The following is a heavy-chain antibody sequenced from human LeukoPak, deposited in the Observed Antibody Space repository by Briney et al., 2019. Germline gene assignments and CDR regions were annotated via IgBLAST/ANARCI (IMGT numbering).Heavy chain of an antibody. CDR2: ITSSGTYT. CDR1: GFTFSNYN. D-gene: IGHD1-26*01. Sequence: GGSLRLSCADSGFTFSNYNMNWVRQAPGKAMEWASSITSSGTYTFYADSVKGRFTISRDNAKNSLYLQMDSLGPEDTAVYYCARDPYSGNYGTYYYYMDVWGKGTTVTISS. V-gene: IGHV3-21*01. J-gene: IGHJ6*03. CDR3: ARDPYSGNYGTYYYYMDV.